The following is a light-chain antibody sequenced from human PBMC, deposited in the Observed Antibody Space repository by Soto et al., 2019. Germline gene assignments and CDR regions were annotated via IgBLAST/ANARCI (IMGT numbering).Light chain of an antibody. V-gene: IGKV2-28*01. CDR3: MQALQTPYT. CDR1: QSLLHSNGYNY. Sequence: DIVMTQSPLSLPVTPEEPASISCRSSQSLLHSNGYNYLDWYLQKPGQSPQLLIYLGSNRASGVPDRFSGSGSGTDFTLKISRVEAEDVGVYYCMQALQTPYTFGQGTKLETK. J-gene: IGKJ2*01. CDR2: LGS.